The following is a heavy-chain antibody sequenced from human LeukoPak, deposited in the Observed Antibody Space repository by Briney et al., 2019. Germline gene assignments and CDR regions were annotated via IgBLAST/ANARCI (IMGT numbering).Heavy chain of an antibody. V-gene: IGHV3-23*01. CDR2: IGGSDDT. J-gene: IGHJ4*02. D-gene: IGHD2-15*01. CDR1: GFSLSDYP. CDR3: ARSRVVDRRGYFDF. Sequence: GGSLRLSCVASGFSLSDYPMTWVRQSPGRGLEWVSTIGGSDDTYYADSVKGRFTISRDTSKNTLYLQIHSLGAEDTAVYYCARSRVVDRRGYFDFWGQGTLVTVSS.